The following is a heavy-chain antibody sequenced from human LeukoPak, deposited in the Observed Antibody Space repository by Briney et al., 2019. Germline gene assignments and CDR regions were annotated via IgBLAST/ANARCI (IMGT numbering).Heavy chain of an antibody. CDR3: ARDSPDCSGGSCLFDY. J-gene: IGHJ4*02. Sequence: ASVKVSCKASGYTFTGYYMHWVRQAPGQGLEWMGWINPNSGGTNYAQKFQGWVTMTRDTSISTAYVELSRLRSDDTAVYYCARDSPDCSGGSCLFDYWGQGTLITVSS. V-gene: IGHV1-2*04. CDR2: INPNSGGT. CDR1: GYTFTGYY. D-gene: IGHD2-15*01.